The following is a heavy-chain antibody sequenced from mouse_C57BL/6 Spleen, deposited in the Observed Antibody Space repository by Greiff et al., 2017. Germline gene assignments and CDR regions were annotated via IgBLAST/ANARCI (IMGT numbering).Heavy chain of an antibody. CDR1: GYTFTDYN. CDR2: INPNNGGN. Sequence: VQLQQSGPELVKPGASVKLSCKASGYTFTDYNMDWVKQSHGKSLEWIGDINPNNGGNIYNQKFKGKATLTTDKSASTAYMQLSSLTSEDSAVYYCARKESNYIDYWGQGTTVTVSS. CDR3: ARKESNYIDY. V-gene: IGHV1-18*01. D-gene: IGHD5-1*01. J-gene: IGHJ2*01.